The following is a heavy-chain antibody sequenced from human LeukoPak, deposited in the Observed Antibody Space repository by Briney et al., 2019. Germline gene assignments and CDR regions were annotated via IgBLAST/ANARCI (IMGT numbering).Heavy chain of an antibody. J-gene: IGHJ4*02. D-gene: IGHD3-22*01. CDR3: ASSYYDSSGYYGFDY. V-gene: IGHV1-69*04. Sequence: SVKVSCKASGGTFSSYAISWVRQAPGQGLEWTGRIIPILGIANYAQKFQGRVTITADKSTSTAYMELSSLRSEDTAVYYCASSYYDSSGYYGFDYWGQGTLVTVSS. CDR2: IIPILGIA. CDR1: GGTFSSYA.